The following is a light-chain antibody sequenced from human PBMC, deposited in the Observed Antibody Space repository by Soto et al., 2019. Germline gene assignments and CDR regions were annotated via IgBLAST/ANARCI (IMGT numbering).Light chain of an antibody. J-gene: IGKJ2*01. CDR1: QSVISSY. V-gene: IGKV3-20*01. CDR2: GAS. Sequence: EIVLTQSPGTLSLSPGERATLYCRASQSVISSYLAWYQKKPGQAPRLLIYGASNRANGIPDRFSGSGSGTDFTLTISRLEPEDFAVYYCQQYGTSPYTFGQGTKVDIK. CDR3: QQYGTSPYT.